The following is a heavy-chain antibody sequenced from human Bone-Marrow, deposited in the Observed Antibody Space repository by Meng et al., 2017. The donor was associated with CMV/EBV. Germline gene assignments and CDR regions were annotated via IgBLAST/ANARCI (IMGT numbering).Heavy chain of an antibody. D-gene: IGHD4-17*01. J-gene: IGHJ5*02. CDR2: VYHNGDT. CDR1: GGSISSYY. CDR3: ARDRGEGNNWFDP. Sequence: SETLSLTCTVSGGSISSYYWGWIRQSPGKGLEWILTVYHNGDTWYNPSLKSRVTISVATSKNQFSLNLKSVTASDTAMYYCARDRGEGNNWFDPWGPGTLVTVSS. V-gene: IGHV4-39*07.